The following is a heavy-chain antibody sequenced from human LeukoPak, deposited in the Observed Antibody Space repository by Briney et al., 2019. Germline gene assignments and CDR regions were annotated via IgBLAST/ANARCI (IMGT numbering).Heavy chain of an antibody. V-gene: IGHV3-74*01. D-gene: IGHD4-17*01. CDR2: IVNDGSTT. J-gene: IGHJ3*02. Sequence: GGSLRLSCAASGFTFSTYYMHWVRQAPGKGLVWVARIVNDGSTTAYAGSVKGRFTISRDNAKNTVFLQMNSLRVEDTAVYYCARESSDYGDYDAFDIWGRGTMVTVSS. CDR1: GFTFSTYY. CDR3: ARESSDYGDYDAFDI.